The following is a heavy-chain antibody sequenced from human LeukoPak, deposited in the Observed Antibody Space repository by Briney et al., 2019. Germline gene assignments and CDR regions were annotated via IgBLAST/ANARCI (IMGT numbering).Heavy chain of an antibody. V-gene: IGHV3-21*01. CDR3: ETQGYSSSSLDY. Sequence: GGSLRLSCAASGFTFSSYSMNWVRQAPGKGLEWVSSISSSSSYIYYADSVKGRFTISRDNAKNSLYLQMNSLRAEDTAVYYCETQGYSSSSLDYWGQGTLVTVSS. CDR1: GFTFSSYS. J-gene: IGHJ4*02. CDR2: ISSSSSYI. D-gene: IGHD6-13*01.